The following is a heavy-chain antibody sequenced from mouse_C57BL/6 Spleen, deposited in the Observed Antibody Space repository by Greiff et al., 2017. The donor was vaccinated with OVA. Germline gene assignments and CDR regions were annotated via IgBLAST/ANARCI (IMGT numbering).Heavy chain of an antibody. CDR1: GFSLTSYG. Sequence: VQLQQSGPGLVAPSQSLSITCTVSGFSLTSYGVHWVRQPPGKGLEWLVVIWSDGSTTCNSALKSRLSISKDNSKSQVFLKMNSLQTDDTAMYYCASSYYSNYVGYYAMDYWGQGTSVTVSS. CDR3: ASSYYSNYVGYYAMDY. CDR2: IWSDGST. D-gene: IGHD2-5*01. V-gene: IGHV2-6*03. J-gene: IGHJ4*01.